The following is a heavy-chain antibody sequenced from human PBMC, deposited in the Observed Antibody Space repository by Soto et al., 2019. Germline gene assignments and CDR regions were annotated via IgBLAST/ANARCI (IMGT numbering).Heavy chain of an antibody. CDR1: GFSLTTGVS. J-gene: IGHJ5*01. CDR2: IYWDDDT. V-gene: IGHV2-5*02. CDR3: AHSPGYVTGGNWFDS. D-gene: IGHD5-12*01. Sequence: GSGPTLVNPTQTLTLTCSFSGFSLTTGVSVNWIRQPPGKALEWLALIYWDDDTRYSPSLRSRLSITKDTSKNQVVLIVTNVDPADTATYFCAHSPGYVTGGNWFDSWGQGIQVPVSS.